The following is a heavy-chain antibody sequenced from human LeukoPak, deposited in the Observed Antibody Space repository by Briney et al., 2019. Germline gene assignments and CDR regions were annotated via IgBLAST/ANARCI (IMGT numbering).Heavy chain of an antibody. CDR3: AKADPTIFGVVIIRRGLYY. J-gene: IGHJ4*02. D-gene: IGHD3-3*01. CDR2: ISGSGGST. Sequence: GGSLRLSCAASGFTFSSYAMSWVRQAPGKGLEWVSAISGSGGSTYYADSVKGRFTISKDNSKNTLYLQMNSLRAEDTAVYYCAKADPTIFGVVIIRRGLYYRGQGTLVTVSS. V-gene: IGHV3-23*01. CDR1: GFTFSSYA.